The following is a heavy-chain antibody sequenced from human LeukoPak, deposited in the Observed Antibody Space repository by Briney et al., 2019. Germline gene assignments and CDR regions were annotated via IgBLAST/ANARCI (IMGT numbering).Heavy chain of an antibody. CDR3: ARESGTAMGY. CDR1: GGTVSSYA. D-gene: IGHD5-18*01. CDR2: IIPIFGTA. V-gene: IGHV1-69*01. Sequence: GSSVEVSCKASGGTVSSYAISWVRQAPGQGLEWMGGIIPIFGTANYAQKFQGRVTITADASTSTAYMELRSLRSEDTAVYYCARESGTAMGYWGQGTLVTVSS. J-gene: IGHJ4*02.